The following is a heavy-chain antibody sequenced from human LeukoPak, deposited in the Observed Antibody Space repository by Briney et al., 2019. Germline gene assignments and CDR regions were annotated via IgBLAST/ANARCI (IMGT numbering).Heavy chain of an antibody. CDR2: IYHSGST. Sequence: SQTLSLTCAVSGGSISSGGYSWSWIRQPPGKGLEWIGYIYHSGSTYYNPSLKSRVTISVDRSKNQFSLKLSSVTAADTAAYYCARVDCSGGSCYNYYFDYWGQGTLVTVSS. CDR3: ARVDCSGGSCYNYYFDY. CDR1: GGSISSGGYS. V-gene: IGHV4-30-2*01. J-gene: IGHJ4*02. D-gene: IGHD2-15*01.